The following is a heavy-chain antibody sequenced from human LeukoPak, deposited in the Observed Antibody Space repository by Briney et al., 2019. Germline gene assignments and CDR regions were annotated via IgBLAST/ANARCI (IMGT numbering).Heavy chain of an antibody. CDR3: ASLDY. V-gene: IGHV3-7*01. CDR2: IKQDGSEK. CDR1: GFTFSSSW. J-gene: IGHJ4*02. Sequence: GGFLRLSCAASGFTFSSSWMNWVRQAPGKGLEWVANIKQDGSEKYYVDSVKGRFTISRDNAKNSLYLLMNTLRAEDTAVYYCASLDYWGQGTLVTVSS.